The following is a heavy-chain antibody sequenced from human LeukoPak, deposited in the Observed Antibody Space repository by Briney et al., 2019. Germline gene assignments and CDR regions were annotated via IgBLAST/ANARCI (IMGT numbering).Heavy chain of an antibody. CDR3: ARGRYCSADICSGGDAFDI. D-gene: IGHD2-15*01. Sequence: SETLSLTCTVSGGSINSYNWNWIRQPPGKGLEWIGYIYYSGSTNYNPSLKSRVTISVDTSKNQFSLKLSSVTAADTAVYYCARGRYCSADICSGGDAFDIWGQGTMVSVSS. CDR2: IYYSGST. J-gene: IGHJ3*02. CDR1: GGSINSYN. V-gene: IGHV4-59*12.